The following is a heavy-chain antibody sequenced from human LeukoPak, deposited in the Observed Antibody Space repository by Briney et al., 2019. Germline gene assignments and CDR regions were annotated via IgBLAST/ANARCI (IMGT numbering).Heavy chain of an antibody. CDR1: GYTFTGYY. CDR2: INPNSGGT. Sequence: ASVKVSCKASGYTFTGYYMHWVRQAPGQGLEWMGWINPNSGGTKYAQKFQGRVTMTRDTSISTAYMELSRLRSDDTAVYYCARDREGEGNYIFDYWGQGTLVTVSS. J-gene: IGHJ4*02. V-gene: IGHV1-2*02. D-gene: IGHD1-7*01. CDR3: ARDREGEGNYIFDY.